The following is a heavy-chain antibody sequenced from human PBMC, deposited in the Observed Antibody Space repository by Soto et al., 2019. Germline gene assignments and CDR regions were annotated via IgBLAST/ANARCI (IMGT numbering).Heavy chain of an antibody. D-gene: IGHD1-1*01. J-gene: IGHJ3*02. CDR1: GGFVSSGSYY. V-gene: IGHV4-34*01. Sequence: QVQLQQWGAGLLKPSETLSLTCAVYGGFVSSGSYYWSWIRQPPGKGLEWIGEMSHSGGTHFNPSLKSRVTISVDTSKNQFSLTMSSVTAADASLYYCARVGRGTATTVVDAFDIWGPGTMVTVSS. CDR3: ARVGRGTATTVVDAFDI. CDR2: MSHSGGT.